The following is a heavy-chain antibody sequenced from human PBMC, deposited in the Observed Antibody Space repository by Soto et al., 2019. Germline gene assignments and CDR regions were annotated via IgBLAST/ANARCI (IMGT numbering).Heavy chain of an antibody. CDR1: GFTFSSSW. CDR2: IKQDGSEK. V-gene: IGHV3-7*01. CDR3: ARDRYSYYDFWSGSLPYYYYGMDV. D-gene: IGHD3-3*01. Sequence: GESLRLSFVASGFTFSSSWMSWVRQAPGGGLAWVTNIKQDGSEKYYVDSVKGRFTISRDNAKNSLYLQMNSLRAEDTAVYYCARDRYSYYDFWSGSLPYYYYGMDVWGQGT. J-gene: IGHJ6*02.